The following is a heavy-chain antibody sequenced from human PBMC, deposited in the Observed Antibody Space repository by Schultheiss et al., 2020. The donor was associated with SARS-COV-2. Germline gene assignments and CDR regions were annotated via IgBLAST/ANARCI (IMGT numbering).Heavy chain of an antibody. Sequence: SQTLSLTCTVSGGSISSYYWSWIRQPPGKGLEWIGYIYYSGSTNYNPSLKSRVTISVDTSKNQFSLKLSSVTAADTAVYYCARAFCSGGSCYDYWGQGTLVTVSS. V-gene: IGHV4-59*12. CDR2: IYYSGST. D-gene: IGHD2-15*01. CDR1: GGSISSYY. J-gene: IGHJ4*02. CDR3: ARAFCSGGSCYDY.